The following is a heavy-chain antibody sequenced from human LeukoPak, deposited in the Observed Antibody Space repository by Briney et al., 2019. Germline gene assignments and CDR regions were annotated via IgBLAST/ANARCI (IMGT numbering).Heavy chain of an antibody. D-gene: IGHD2-21*02. CDR3: AKDGTGCGGDCYSDY. Sequence: GGSLRLSCAASGFTFSAYGMSWFHQAPGKGLEWVSAITYSSGNTYYADSVKGRFTISRDNSNSLRAEDTALYCAKDGTGCGGDCYSDYWGQGTLVTVSS. J-gene: IGHJ4*02. CDR2: ITYSSGNT. V-gene: IGHV3-23*01. CDR1: GFTFSAYG.